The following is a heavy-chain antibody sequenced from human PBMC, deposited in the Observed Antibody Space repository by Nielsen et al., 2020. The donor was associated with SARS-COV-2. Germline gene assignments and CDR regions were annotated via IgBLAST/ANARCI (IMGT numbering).Heavy chain of an antibody. J-gene: IGHJ4*02. CDR2: ISYDGSNK. V-gene: IGHV3-30*18. CDR3: AKDWTAIVVVPSGGVDY. Sequence: GESLKISCAASGFTFSTYGMHWVRQAPGKGLEWVAAISYDGSNKYYVDSVKGRFTISRDNSKNTLYLQISSLREEDTAVYYCAKDWTAIVVVPSGGVDYGGQRTLVTVSS. CDR1: GFTFSTYG. D-gene: IGHD2-15*01.